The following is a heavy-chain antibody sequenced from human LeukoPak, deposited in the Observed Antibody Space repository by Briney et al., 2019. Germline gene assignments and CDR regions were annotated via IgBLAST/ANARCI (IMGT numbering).Heavy chain of an antibody. CDR1: GFTFSSFW. V-gene: IGHV3-7*03. CDR3: ARGAGAIDD. D-gene: IGHD3-10*01. J-gene: IGHJ4*02. Sequence: HPGRSLRLSCAVSGFTFSSFWMTWVRQAPGKGLEWVANIKQDGREKYYVDSVKGRFTISRDNAKSSLYLEMNSLRVEDTAVYHCARGAGAIDDWGQGILVIVSS. CDR2: IKQDGREK.